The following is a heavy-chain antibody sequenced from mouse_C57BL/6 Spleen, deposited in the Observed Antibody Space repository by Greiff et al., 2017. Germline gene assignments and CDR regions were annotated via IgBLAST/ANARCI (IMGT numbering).Heavy chain of an antibody. CDR1: GYTFTSYW. J-gene: IGHJ2*01. V-gene: IGHV1-52*01. CDR3: ARKGHLGYFDY. CDR2: IDPSDSET. Sequence: QVQLQQPGAELVRPGSSVKLSCKASGYTFTSYWMHWVKQRPIQGLEWIGNIDPSDSETHYNQKFKDKATLTVDKSSSTAYMQLSSLTSEDSAVYYCARKGHLGYFDYWGQGTTLTVSS. D-gene: IGHD3-1*01.